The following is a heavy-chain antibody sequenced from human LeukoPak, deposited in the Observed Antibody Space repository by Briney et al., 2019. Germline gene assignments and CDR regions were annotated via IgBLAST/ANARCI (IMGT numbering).Heavy chain of an antibody. CDR2: IWYDGSNN. CDR1: GFTFSSYG. CDR3: ARAMGYLDF. Sequence: ETGGSLRLSCAASGFTFSSYGTHWVRQAPGKGLEWVAVIWYDGSNNSYAESVKGRFTISRDNSKNTLYLQMNSLRAEDTAVYYCARAMGYLDFWGHGTLVTVSS. D-gene: IGHD5-24*01. J-gene: IGHJ2*01. V-gene: IGHV3-33*01.